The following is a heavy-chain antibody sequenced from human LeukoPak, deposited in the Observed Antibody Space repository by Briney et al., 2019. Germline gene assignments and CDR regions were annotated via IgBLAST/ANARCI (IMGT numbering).Heavy chain of an antibody. J-gene: IGHJ6*03. CDR3: AKGGYSSLMDV. V-gene: IGHV3-30*02. Sequence: GGSLRLSCAASGFSFKNYGMHWVRQAPGKGLEWVAFIWHDGRNKYYADYVKDRFSISRDNFKGTLDLQLTSLRPDDTAVYYCAKGGYSSLMDVWGKGTTVTVSS. D-gene: IGHD5-18*01. CDR2: IWHDGRNK. CDR1: GFSFKNYG.